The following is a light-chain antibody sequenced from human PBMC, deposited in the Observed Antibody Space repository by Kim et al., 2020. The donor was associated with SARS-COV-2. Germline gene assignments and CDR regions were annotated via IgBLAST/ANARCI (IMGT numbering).Light chain of an antibody. J-gene: IGLJ3*02. Sequence: ASVKFTCTMSSEHSSYDKARHEQQAEKSHRYRMEVHSDGSHSKGDGIPERFSGSSYGAERYLTITSLQSEDEADYYCQTWGTGIRVFGGGTQLTVL. CDR2: VHSDGSH. CDR3: QTWGTGIRV. V-gene: IGLV4-69*02. CDR1: SEHSSYD.